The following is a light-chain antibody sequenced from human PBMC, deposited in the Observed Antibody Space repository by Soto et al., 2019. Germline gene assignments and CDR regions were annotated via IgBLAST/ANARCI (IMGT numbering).Light chain of an antibody. J-gene: IGLJ2*01. V-gene: IGLV1-40*01. CDR3: HSYDSSLRGSV. Sequence: QSVLTQPPSVSGAPGQRVIISCTGSISNIGAGYDVHWYQQLPGTAPKFVIYGNTNRPSGVPDRFSGSKSGTSASLAITGLQAEDEADYFCHSYDSSLRGSVFGGGTKLTVL. CDR2: GNT. CDR1: ISNIGAGYD.